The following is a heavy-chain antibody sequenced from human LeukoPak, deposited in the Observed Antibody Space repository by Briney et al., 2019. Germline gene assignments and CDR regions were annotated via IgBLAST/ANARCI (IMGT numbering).Heavy chain of an antibody. Sequence: SETLSLTCTVSGGSISSYYWSWIRQPPGKGLEWIGYIYYSGSTNYNPSLKSRVTISVDTSKNQFSLKLSSVTAADTAVYYCARNTRDGVVTATQNWFDPWGQGTLVTVSS. D-gene: IGHD3-3*01. CDR3: ARNTRDGVVTATQNWFDP. J-gene: IGHJ5*02. CDR2: IYYSGST. CDR1: GGSISSYY. V-gene: IGHV4-59*01.